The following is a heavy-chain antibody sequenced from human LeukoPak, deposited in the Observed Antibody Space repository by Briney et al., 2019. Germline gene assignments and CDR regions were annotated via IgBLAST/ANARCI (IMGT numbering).Heavy chain of an antibody. Sequence: PSETLSLTCAVYGGSFSGYYWSWIRQPPGKGLEWIGEINHSGSTNYNPSLKSRVTISVDTSKNQSSLKLSSVTAADTAVYYCARSGYSYGLNWFDPWGQGTLVTVSS. D-gene: IGHD5-18*01. J-gene: IGHJ5*02. CDR2: INHSGST. CDR1: GGSFSGYY. CDR3: ARSGYSYGLNWFDP. V-gene: IGHV4-34*01.